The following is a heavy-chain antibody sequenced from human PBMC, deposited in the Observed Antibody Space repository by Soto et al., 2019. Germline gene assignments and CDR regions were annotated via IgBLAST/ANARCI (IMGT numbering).Heavy chain of an antibody. D-gene: IGHD3-22*01. V-gene: IGHV3-48*03. CDR3: ARDDYYDSSGYPLLGY. J-gene: IGHJ4*02. CDR1: GFTFSSYE. CDR2: ISSSGSTI. Sequence: VESGGGLVQPGGSLRLCCAASGFTFSSYEMNWVRQAPGKGLEWVSYISSSGSTIYYADSVKGRFTISRDNAKNSLYLQMNSLRAEDTAVYYCARDDYYDSSGYPLLGYWGQGTLVTVSS.